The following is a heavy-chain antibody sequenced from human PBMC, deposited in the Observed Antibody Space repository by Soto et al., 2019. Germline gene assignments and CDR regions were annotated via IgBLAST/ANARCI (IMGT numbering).Heavy chain of an antibody. CDR3: ARSDPSGYSSGSFDY. J-gene: IGHJ4*02. CDR1: GGTFSSYA. V-gene: IGHV1-69*06. CDR2: TIPIFGTA. Sequence: SVKVSCKASGGTFSSYAISWVRQAPGQGLEWMGGTIPIFGTANYAQKFQGRVTITADKSTSTAYMELSSLRSEDTAVYYCARSDPSGYSSGSFDYWGQGTLVTVSS. D-gene: IGHD6-19*01.